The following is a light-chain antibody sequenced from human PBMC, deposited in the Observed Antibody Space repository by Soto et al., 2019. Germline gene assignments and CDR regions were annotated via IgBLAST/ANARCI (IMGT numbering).Light chain of an antibody. CDR1: QSVSSSS. J-gene: IGKJ1*01. Sequence: EIVLTQSPGTLSLSPGERATLSCRASQSVSSSSLAWYQQTPGQAPRLLIYGASTRATGIPDRFSGSGSGTDFTLTISRLEPEDFAVYYCQQYGSSLKTFGQGTNVEI. CDR2: GAS. V-gene: IGKV3-20*01. CDR3: QQYGSSLKT.